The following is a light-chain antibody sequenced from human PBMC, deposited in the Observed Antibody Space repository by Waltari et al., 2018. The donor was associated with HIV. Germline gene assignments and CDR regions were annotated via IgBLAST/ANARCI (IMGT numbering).Light chain of an antibody. V-gene: IGLV2-23*02. Sequence: QSALTQPASVSGSPGQSITISCTGTSSDVGGYNLVSWYQQHPGKGPKLMIHDVIKRPSGVSTRFSGAKSGNTASMTISGLQADDEADYYCCSYAGSSTWVFGGGTKLTVL. CDR2: DVI. CDR1: SSDVGGYNL. CDR3: CSYAGSSTWV. J-gene: IGLJ3*02.